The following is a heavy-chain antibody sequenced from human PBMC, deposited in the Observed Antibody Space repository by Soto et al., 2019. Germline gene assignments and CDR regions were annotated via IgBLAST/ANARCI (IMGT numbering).Heavy chain of an antibody. Sequence: QLQLQESGPGLVKPSETLSLTCTVSGGSISSSSYYWGWIRQPPGKGLEWIGSIYYSGSTYYNPSLKSRVTISVDTSKNQFSLKLSSVTAADTAVYYCARGYYYYSSGYPPIIFQHWGQGTLVTVSS. CDR1: GGSISSSSYY. V-gene: IGHV4-39*01. J-gene: IGHJ1*01. D-gene: IGHD3-22*01. CDR3: ARGYYYYSSGYPPIIFQH. CDR2: IYYSGST.